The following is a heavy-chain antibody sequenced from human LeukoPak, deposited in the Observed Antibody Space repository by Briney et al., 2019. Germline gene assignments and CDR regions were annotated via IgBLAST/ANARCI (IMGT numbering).Heavy chain of an antibody. CDR2: IWSDASNT. D-gene: IGHD4-11*01. Sequence: PGRSLRLSCETSGFTFIHYGMHWVRQAPGAGLEWVAVIWSDASNTYYADSVKGRFTISRDNSRNTLYLQMSSLRAEDTAVYYCSKDAERGFDYSNSLNYWGQGTLVTVSS. J-gene: IGHJ4*02. CDR3: SKDAERGFDYSNSLNY. CDR1: GFTFIHYG. V-gene: IGHV3-33*06.